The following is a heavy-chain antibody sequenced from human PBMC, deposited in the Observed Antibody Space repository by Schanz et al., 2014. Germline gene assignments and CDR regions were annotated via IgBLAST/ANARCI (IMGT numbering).Heavy chain of an antibody. CDR3: ARELPSYFDFWNGSQNAFDY. J-gene: IGHJ4*02. Sequence: QAQLVESGGGVVQPGRSLRLSCAASGFAFRSYAMHWVRQAPGKGLEWAALISHDGNNKHYVDSVEGRFTISRDNSKNTLYLQMNSLRAEDTAVYYCARELPSYFDFWNGSQNAFDYWGQGTLVTVSS. D-gene: IGHD3-3*01. V-gene: IGHV3-30-3*01. CDR1: GFAFRSYA. CDR2: ISHDGNNK.